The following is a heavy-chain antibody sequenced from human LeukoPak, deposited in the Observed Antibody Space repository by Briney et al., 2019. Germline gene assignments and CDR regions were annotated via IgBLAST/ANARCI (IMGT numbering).Heavy chain of an antibody. V-gene: IGHV4-59*12. CDR1: GGSISSYY. D-gene: IGHD2-15*01. J-gene: IGHJ4*02. CDR3: ARNGVGAAADYFDY. Sequence: TSETLSLTCTVSGGSISSYYWSWIRQPPGKGLEWIGYIYYSGSTNYNPSLKSRVTISVDKSKNQFSLKLSSVTAADTAVYYCARNGVGAAADYFDYWGQGTLVTVSS. CDR2: IYYSGST.